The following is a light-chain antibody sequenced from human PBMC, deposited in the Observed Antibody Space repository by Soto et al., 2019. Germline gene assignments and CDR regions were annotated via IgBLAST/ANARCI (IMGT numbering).Light chain of an antibody. Sequence: QSVLTQPHSASGTPGQRVTISCSGSSSNIGSNTVNWYQQLPGTAPKLLIYSNNQRPSGVTDRFSGSKSGTSASLAISGLQSEDEADYYCAAWDDSLNGVVFGGGTKLTVL. V-gene: IGLV1-44*01. CDR1: SSNIGSNT. CDR3: AAWDDSLNGVV. J-gene: IGLJ2*01. CDR2: SNN.